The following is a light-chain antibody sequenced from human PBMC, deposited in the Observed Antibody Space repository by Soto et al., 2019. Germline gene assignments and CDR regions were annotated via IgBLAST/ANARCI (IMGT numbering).Light chain of an antibody. CDR2: DAS. CDR3: QQRSYCLFT. V-gene: IGKV3-11*01. J-gene: IGKJ3*01. Sequence: IVLTQSPATLYLSTRERATLSCSASQSVSSYLAWSQQNPGQSPRLLIYDASNRATGIPARFSGSGSGPDFTLTICSLEPEDFAVYYCQQRSYCLFTFGPGTKVDI. CDR1: QSVSSY.